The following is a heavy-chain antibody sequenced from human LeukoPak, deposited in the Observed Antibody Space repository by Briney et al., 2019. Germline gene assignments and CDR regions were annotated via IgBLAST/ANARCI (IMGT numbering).Heavy chain of an antibody. CDR1: GFPLSSYW. V-gene: IGHV3-74*01. D-gene: IGHD3-22*01. CDR2: INSGGSGT. J-gene: IGHJ4*02. Sequence: GGSLRLSCAASGFPLSSYWMHWVRQTAGKGLVWVSRINSGGSGTSYADSVKGRFTISRDNSKNTLYLQMNSLRAEDTAVYYCARDNYYDSSGYPWYWGQGTLVTVSS. CDR3: ARDNYYDSSGYPWY.